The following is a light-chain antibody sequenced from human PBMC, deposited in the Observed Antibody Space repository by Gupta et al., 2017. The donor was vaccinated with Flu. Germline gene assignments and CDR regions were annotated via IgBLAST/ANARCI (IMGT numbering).Light chain of an antibody. Sequence: VKLTCTMSSGHSSYAIAWHQQQPEKGHRYLMKLNSDGSHSKGDGIPDRFSGSSSGAERYLTISSLQSEDEADYYCQTWGTGPWVFGGGTKLTVL. CDR2: LNSDGSH. CDR1: SGHSSYA. J-gene: IGLJ3*02. V-gene: IGLV4-69*01. CDR3: QTWGTGPWV.